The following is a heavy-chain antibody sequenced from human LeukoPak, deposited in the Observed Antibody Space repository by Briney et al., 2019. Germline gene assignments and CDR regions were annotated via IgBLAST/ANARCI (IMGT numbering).Heavy chain of an antibody. CDR1: CGSFSGYY. V-gene: IGHV4-34*01. J-gene: IGHJ6*03. CDR3: ARGCIKRIAARRLLYYYMDV. D-gene: IGHD6-6*01. Sequence: PSETLSLTCAVYCGSFSGYYWSWIRQPPGKGLEWIGEINHSGSTNYNPSLKSRVTISVDTSKNQFSLKPSSVTAADTAVYYCARGCIKRIAARRLLYYYMDVWGKGTTVTVSS. CDR2: INHSGST.